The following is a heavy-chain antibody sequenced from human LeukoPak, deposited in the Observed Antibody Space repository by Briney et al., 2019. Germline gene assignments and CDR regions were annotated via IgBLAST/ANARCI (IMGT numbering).Heavy chain of an antibody. CDR2: ISGSTGST. CDR3: AKGPVSAIVGAPTLDY. V-gene: IGHV3-23*01. Sequence: GGSLRLSCAASGFTFRSDGVSWVRQAPGKGLEWVSLISGSTGSTYYADSVKGRFSISRDNSKNTVYLQMNSLRVEDTAVYYCAKGPVSAIVGAPTLDYWGQGTLVTVSS. J-gene: IGHJ4*02. CDR1: GFTFRSDG. D-gene: IGHD1-26*01.